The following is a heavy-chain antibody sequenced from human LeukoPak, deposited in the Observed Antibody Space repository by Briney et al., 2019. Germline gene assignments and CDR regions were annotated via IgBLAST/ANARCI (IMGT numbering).Heavy chain of an antibody. D-gene: IGHD2-2*01. CDR1: GFTFSSYA. J-gene: IGHJ4*02. Sequence: GGSLRLSCAASGFTFSSYAMSWVRQAPGKGLEWVSAISGSGGSTYYADSVKGRFTISRDNSKNTLYLQMNSLRAEDTAVYYCAKGPDIVVVPAAIEADYWGQGTLVTVSS. CDR3: AKGPDIVVVPAAIEADY. CDR2: ISGSGGST. V-gene: IGHV3-23*01.